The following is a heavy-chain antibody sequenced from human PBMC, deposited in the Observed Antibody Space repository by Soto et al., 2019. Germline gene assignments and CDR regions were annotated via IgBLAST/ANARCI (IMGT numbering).Heavy chain of an antibody. D-gene: IGHD4-4*01. CDR3: ARVPPSSPWSNYDFYYYYGMDV. Sequence: GGSLRLSCAASGFTFSSYGMHWVRQAPGKGLEWVAVIWYDGSNKYYADSVKGRFTISRDNSKNTLYLQMNSLRAEDTAVYYCARVPPSSPWSNYDFYYYYGMDVWGQGTAVTVSS. J-gene: IGHJ6*02. V-gene: IGHV3-33*01. CDR1: GFTFSSYG. CDR2: IWYDGSNK.